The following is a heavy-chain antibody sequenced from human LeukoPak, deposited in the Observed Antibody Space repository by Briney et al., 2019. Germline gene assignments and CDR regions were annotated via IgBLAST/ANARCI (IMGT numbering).Heavy chain of an antibody. V-gene: IGHV1-2*06. CDR2: INPNSGGT. CDR3: ARLDGGYYYDSSGYYHGLFDY. D-gene: IGHD3-22*01. Sequence: ASVKVSCKASGYTFTGYYMHWVRQAPGQGLEWMGRINPNSGGTNYAQKFQGRVTMTRDTSISTAYMELSRLRSDDTAVYYCARLDGGYYYDSSGYYHGLFDYWGQGTQVTVSS. CDR1: GYTFTGYY. J-gene: IGHJ4*02.